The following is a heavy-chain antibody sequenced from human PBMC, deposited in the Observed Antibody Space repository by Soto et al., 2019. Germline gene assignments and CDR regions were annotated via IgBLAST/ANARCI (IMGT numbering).Heavy chain of an antibody. D-gene: IGHD3-10*01. V-gene: IGHV4-31*03. Sequence: SLTCTVSGCSISCGGYYWSWIRQHPGKGLEWMGYIYYSGSTYYNPSLKSRVTISVDTSKNQFSLKLSSVTAADTAVYYCARWETMVRGVIANWFDPWGQGTLVTVSS. CDR2: IYYSGST. CDR1: GCSISCGGYY. CDR3: ARWETMVRGVIANWFDP. J-gene: IGHJ5*02.